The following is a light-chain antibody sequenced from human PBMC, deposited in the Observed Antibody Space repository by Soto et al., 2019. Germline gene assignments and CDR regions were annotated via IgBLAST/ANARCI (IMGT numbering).Light chain of an antibody. CDR3: CTYAGHVPK. V-gene: IGLV2-23*02. Sequence: QSALTQPASVSGSPGQSITISCAGTTSDVAYYDLVSWYQQHPGRAPKLLIYEVDKRPSGISVRFSGSKSGATASLTISGLLXEDEAVYFCCTYAGHVPKFGGGTKLTVL. CDR1: TSDVAYYDL. J-gene: IGLJ2*01. CDR2: EVD.